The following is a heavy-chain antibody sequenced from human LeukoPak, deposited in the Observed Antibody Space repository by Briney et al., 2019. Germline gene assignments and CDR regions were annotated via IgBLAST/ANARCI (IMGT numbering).Heavy chain of an antibody. CDR1: GFTFSSSA. J-gene: IGHJ4*02. CDR2: ISGSDGST. CDR3: ARRAVNWNYGLEWRGYFDY. V-gene: IGHV3-23*01. Sequence: GGSLRLSCAASGFTFSSSAMTWVRQAPGKGLEWVSAISGSDGSTYYADSVKGRFTISRDNSKNTLYLQMNSLRAEDTAVYYCARRAVNWNYGLEWRGYFDYWGQGTLVTVSS. D-gene: IGHD1-7*01.